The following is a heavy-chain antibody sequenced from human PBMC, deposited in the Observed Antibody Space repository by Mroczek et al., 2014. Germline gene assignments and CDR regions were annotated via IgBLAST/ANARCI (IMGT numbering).Heavy chain of an antibody. CDR3: ARTGTDGWFDP. Sequence: QVQLQESGPGLVKPSETLSLTCTVSGGSISSSSYYWGWIRQPPGKGLEWIGSIYYSGSTYYNPSLKSRVTISVDTSKNQFSLKLSSVTAADTAVYYCARTGTDGWFDPWGQGTLVTVSS. CDR1: GGSISSSSYY. J-gene: IGHJ5*02. V-gene: IGHV4-39*01. D-gene: IGHD1/OR15-1a*01. CDR2: IYYSGST.